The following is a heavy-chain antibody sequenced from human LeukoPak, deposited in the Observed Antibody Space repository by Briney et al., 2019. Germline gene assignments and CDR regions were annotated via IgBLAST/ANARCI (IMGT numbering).Heavy chain of an antibody. J-gene: IGHJ4*02. CDR2: IYTSGST. D-gene: IGHD6-19*01. V-gene: IGHV4-4*07. Sequence: SETLSLTCTVSGGSINNYYWSWIRQPAGKGLEWVGRIYTSGSTTYNPSLKSRVSMSVDTSKNQFSLKLSSVTAADTAVYHCASAPSSSAWWYFDYWGQGTLVTVSS. CDR1: GGSINNYY. CDR3: ASAPSSSAWWYFDY.